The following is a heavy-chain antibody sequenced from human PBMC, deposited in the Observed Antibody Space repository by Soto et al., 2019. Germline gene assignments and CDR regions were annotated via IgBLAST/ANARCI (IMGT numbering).Heavy chain of an antibody. CDR2: IYYSGST. D-gene: IGHD5-18*01. J-gene: IGHJ4*02. CDR3: ARDSEGNSPAYFDY. V-gene: IGHV4-31*03. Sequence: SETLSLTCTVSGGSISSGGYYLSWIRQHPGKGLEWIGYIYYSGSTYYNPSLKSRVTISVDTSKNQFSLKLSSVTAADTAVYYCARDSEGNSPAYFDYWGQGTLVTVSS. CDR1: GGSISSGGYY.